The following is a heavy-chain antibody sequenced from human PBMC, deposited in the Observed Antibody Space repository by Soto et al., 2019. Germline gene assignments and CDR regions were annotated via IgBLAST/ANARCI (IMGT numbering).Heavy chain of an antibody. Sequence: SETLSLTCTVSGGSISSGDSYWSWIRQPPGKGLEWIGEINHSGSTNYNPSLKSRVTISVDTSKNQFSLKLSSVTAADTAVYYCARDRISAAPPNYYFYGMDVWGQGTTVNVSS. CDR1: GGSISSGDSY. CDR2: INHSGST. V-gene: IGHV4-61*08. CDR3: ARDRISAAPPNYYFYGMDV. J-gene: IGHJ6*02. D-gene: IGHD6-25*01.